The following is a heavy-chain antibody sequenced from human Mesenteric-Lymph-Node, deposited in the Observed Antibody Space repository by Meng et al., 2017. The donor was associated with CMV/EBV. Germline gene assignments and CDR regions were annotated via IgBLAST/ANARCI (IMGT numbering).Heavy chain of an antibody. CDR2: IKSKTDGGTT. J-gene: IGHJ6*02. Sequence: GGSLRLSCAASGFRFTNYDMHWVRQAPGKGLEWVGRIKSKTDGGTTDYAAPVKGRFTISRDDSKNTLYLQMNSLKTEDTAVYYCTTGAVVPADYYYYGMDVWGQGTTVTVSS. CDR3: TTGAVVPADYYYYGMDV. CDR1: GFRFTNYD. D-gene: IGHD2-2*01. V-gene: IGHV3-15*01.